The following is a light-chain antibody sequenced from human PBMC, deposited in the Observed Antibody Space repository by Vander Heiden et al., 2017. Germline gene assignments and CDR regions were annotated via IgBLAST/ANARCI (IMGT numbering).Light chain of an antibody. CDR2: EVS. J-gene: IGLJ2*01. V-gene: IGLV2-14*01. CDR1: SSDVGGYNN. Sequence: QSALTTPASVSGSPGQPITISCTGTSSDVGGYNNVSGYQQHPGKAPKLMFYEVSKRPSGVSNRFSGSKSGNTASLTITGLQAEEEADYYCNSYKSSSTHLVFGGGTKLTV. CDR3: NSYKSSSTHLV.